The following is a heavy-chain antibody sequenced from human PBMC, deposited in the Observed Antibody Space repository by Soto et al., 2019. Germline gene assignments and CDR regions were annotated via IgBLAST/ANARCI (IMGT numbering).Heavy chain of an antibody. Sequence: QVQLQQSGPGLVKPSETLSLICTVSGVSINNNYWSWVRQPPGKGLEWIGYIYFSGITNYNPSLKSRVSISVDTSKDQVSLKLTSVTAADTAMYYCARGNYDYFGGNYRYVGGAFDIWGPGTVVTVSS. V-gene: IGHV4-59*01. D-gene: IGHD3-16*02. CDR2: IYFSGIT. J-gene: IGHJ3*02. CDR3: ARGNYDYFGGNYRYVGGAFDI. CDR1: GVSINNNY.